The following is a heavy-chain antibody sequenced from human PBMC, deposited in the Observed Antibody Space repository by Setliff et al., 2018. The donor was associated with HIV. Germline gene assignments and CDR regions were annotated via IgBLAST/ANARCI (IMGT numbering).Heavy chain of an antibody. D-gene: IGHD6-19*01. J-gene: IGHJ4*02. CDR2: IYPSDSDT. CDR3: ARSPRDSSGWFGEGDY. CDR1: GYSFTTYW. Sequence: PGESLKISCNASGYSFTTYWIAWVRQMPGKGLEWMGIIYPSDSDTRYSPSFQGQVTISADKSISTAYLQWNSLKASDTALYYCARSPRDSSGWFGEGDYWGQGTLVTVSS. V-gene: IGHV5-51*01.